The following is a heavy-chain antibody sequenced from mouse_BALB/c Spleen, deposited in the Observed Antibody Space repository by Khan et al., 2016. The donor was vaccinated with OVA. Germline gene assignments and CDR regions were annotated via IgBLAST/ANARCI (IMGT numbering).Heavy chain of an antibody. J-gene: IGHJ3*01. CDR3: ARSGYGSFGY. CDR1: GYTFTDYN. V-gene: IGHV1S29*02. Sequence: VQLQQSGPEVVNPGASVKISCKASGYTFTDYNMDWVKQSHGKSLEWIGYIFPNNNGTGYNQKFKTKATLTVDISSRTVHMELRSLTSEDSAVYYCARSGYGSFGYWGQGTLVTVSA. CDR2: IFPNNNGT. D-gene: IGHD1-2*01.